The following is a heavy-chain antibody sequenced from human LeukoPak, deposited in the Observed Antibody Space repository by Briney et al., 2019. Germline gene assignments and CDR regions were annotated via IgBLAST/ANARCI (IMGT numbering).Heavy chain of an antibody. V-gene: IGHV3-9*01. CDR2: ISWNSGSI. CDR3: AKVSEGEDDAFDI. Sequence: GGSLRLSCAASGFTFDDYAMHWVRQAPGKGLEWVSGISWNSGSIGYADSVKGRFTISRDNAKNSLYLQMNSLRAEDTALYYCAKVSEGEDDAFDIWGQGTMVTVSS. CDR1: GFTFDDYA. J-gene: IGHJ3*02. D-gene: IGHD2-21*01.